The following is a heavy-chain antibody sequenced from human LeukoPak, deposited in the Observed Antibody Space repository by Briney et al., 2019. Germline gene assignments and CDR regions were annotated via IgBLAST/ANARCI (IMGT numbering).Heavy chain of an antibody. J-gene: IGHJ4*02. V-gene: IGHV3-30-3*01. Sequence: GGSLRLSCAASGFTFSGYAMHWVREAAGKGRGWVAVISYDGSNKYYAASGKGRFTISRDNSKNTLYLQINTLRAEDTAVYYCARTTAVDGNPFDYWGQGTLVTVPS. D-gene: IGHD5-24*01. CDR1: GFTFSGYA. CDR3: ARTTAVDGNPFDY. CDR2: ISYDGSNK.